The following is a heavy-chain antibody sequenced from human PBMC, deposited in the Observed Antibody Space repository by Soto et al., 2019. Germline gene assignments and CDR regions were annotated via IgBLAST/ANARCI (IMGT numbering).Heavy chain of an antibody. Sequence: GASVKVSCKASGGTFSSYAISWVRQAPGQGLEWMGGIIPIFGTANYAQKFQGRVTITADESTSTAYMELSSLRSEDTAVYYCARVTWFGDYRRVKLDYWGQGTLVTVSS. V-gene: IGHV1-69*13. CDR2: IIPIFGTA. CDR3: ARVTWFGDYRRVKLDY. D-gene: IGHD3-10*01. CDR1: GGTFSSYA. J-gene: IGHJ4*02.